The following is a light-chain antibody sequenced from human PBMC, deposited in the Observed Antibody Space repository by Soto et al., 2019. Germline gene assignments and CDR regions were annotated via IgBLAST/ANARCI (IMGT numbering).Light chain of an antibody. J-gene: IGLJ1*01. CDR2: DTS. CDR3: LLSYTGARV. Sequence: VSPPSSLTVSPAVIFTLTYGSSTGAVTSGHYPYWFQQKPGQAPRTLIYDTSNKHSWTPARFSGSLLGGKAALTLSGAQTEDEAEYYCLLSYTGARVFGTGTEVTVL. CDR1: TGAVTSGHY. V-gene: IGLV7-46*01.